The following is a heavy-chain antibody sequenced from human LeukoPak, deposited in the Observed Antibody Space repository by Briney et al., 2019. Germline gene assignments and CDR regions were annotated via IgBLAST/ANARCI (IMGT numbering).Heavy chain of an antibody. CDR1: GFTFSSHD. J-gene: IGHJ4*02. V-gene: IGHV3-23*01. D-gene: IGHD6-13*01. CDR2: MSGNGAST. Sequence: PGGSLRLSCAASGFTFSSHDMTWVRQTPGKGLEWLAEMSGNGASTYYADSVRGRFTTSRDSSQNTLYLQIHSLTAEDTGLYYCAREGQQLVPVPFNYWGRGTLVTVSS. CDR3: AREGQQLVPVPFNY.